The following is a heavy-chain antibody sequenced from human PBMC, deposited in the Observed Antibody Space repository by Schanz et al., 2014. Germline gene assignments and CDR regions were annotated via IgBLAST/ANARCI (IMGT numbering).Heavy chain of an antibody. CDR3: ARGLTVVRRWKLDS. Sequence: SCAPSGFTVSNNDMAWVRQAPGKGLEWVSIIYGGCRKYHGDSVSDRLIMSRSNSKNTVYLQMNNLRVEETSVYYCARGLTVVRRWKLDSWGQANLVAVFS. J-gene: IGHJ4*02. CDR2: IYGGCRK. CDR1: GFTVSNND. V-gene: IGHV3-66*01. D-gene: IGHD2-2*01.